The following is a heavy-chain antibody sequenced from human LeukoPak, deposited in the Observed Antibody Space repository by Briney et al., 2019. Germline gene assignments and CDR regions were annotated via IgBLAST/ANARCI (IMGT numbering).Heavy chain of an antibody. D-gene: IGHD1-26*01. CDR3: VKDVGGSYAFDY. CDR1: GFTFSRYA. J-gene: IGHJ4*02. Sequence: GGSLRLSCSASGFTFSRYAMHWVRQAPGKGLEYVSGINDNGGRTHYGDSVRGRFSISRDNSKNTLQLQMSTLRAEDTALYYRVKDVGGSYAFDYWGQGILVTVAS. CDR2: INDNGGRT. V-gene: IGHV3-64D*09.